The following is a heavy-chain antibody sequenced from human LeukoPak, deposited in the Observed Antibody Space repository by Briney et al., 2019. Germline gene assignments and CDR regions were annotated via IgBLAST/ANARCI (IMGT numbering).Heavy chain of an antibody. CDR2: IYSGGNT. D-gene: IGHD6-19*01. J-gene: IGHJ4*02. V-gene: IGHV3-66*01. CDR3: TRVRIEVAGWVPFDY. CDR1: GFIVSSIY. Sequence: PGWSLRLSCAASGFIVSSIYMSWVRQAPGGELEWVSIIYSGGNTYYADSAKGRFTISRDISKNTVSLQMNSLRAEDTAVYYCTRVRIEVAGWVPFDYWGQGTLVSVSS.